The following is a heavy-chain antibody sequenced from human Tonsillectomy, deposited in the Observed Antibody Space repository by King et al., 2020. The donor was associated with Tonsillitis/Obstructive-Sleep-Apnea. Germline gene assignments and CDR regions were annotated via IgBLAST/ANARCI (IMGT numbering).Heavy chain of an antibody. Sequence: VQLVESGGGLVQPGRSLRLSCAASGFSFDDYAMYWVRQAPGKGLEWVSGISWNSGTIHCADSVKGRFTISRDNAKNSLYLQMNSLRAEDTALYYCVKDLFKAVSGTPGDAFDIWGQGTMVTVSS. D-gene: IGHD2-2*01. CDR1: GFSFDDYA. V-gene: IGHV3-9*01. CDR3: VKDLFKAVSGTPGDAFDI. J-gene: IGHJ3*02. CDR2: ISWNSGTI.